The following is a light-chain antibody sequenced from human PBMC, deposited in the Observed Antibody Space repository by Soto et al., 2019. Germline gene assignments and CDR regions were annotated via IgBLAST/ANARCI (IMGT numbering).Light chain of an antibody. Sequence: DIQMTQSPSSLSASVGDRVTITCQASQDISNSLNWYQQKPGKAPKLLIYDASNLETGVPSRFSGSGSGTDFTFTISSLQPEDIATYYCHQYDNLPFTFGPGNKVHIK. CDR2: DAS. CDR1: QDISNS. J-gene: IGKJ3*01. CDR3: HQYDNLPFT. V-gene: IGKV1-33*01.